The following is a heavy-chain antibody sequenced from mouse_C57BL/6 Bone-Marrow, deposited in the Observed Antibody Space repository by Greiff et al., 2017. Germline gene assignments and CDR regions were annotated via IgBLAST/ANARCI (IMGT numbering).Heavy chain of an antibody. V-gene: IGHV14-4*01. D-gene: IGHD1-1*01. CDR2: IVPENGDT. CDR1: GFNIKDDY. J-gene: IGHJ2*01. CDR3: TTVYYYGSSPYYFDY. Sequence: EVKLMESGAELVRPGASVKLSCTASGFNIKDDYMHWVKQRPEQGLEWIGWIVPENGDTEYASKFQGKATITADTSSNTAYLQLSSLTSEDTAVYYCTTVYYYGSSPYYFDYWGQGTTLTVSS.